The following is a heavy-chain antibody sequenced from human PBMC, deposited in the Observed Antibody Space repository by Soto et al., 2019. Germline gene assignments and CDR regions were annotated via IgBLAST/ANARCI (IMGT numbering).Heavy chain of an antibody. CDR1: GGTFSSYA. Sequence: GASVKVSCKASGGTFSSYAISWVRQAPGQGLEWMGWINPNNGVTNYAQKFQGRVTMTRDTSISTAYMDLSRLTSDDTAVYYCARGALAVANWFDPWGQGTQVTVS. D-gene: IGHD6-19*01. V-gene: IGHV1-2*02. J-gene: IGHJ5*02. CDR2: INPNNGVT. CDR3: ARGALAVANWFDP.